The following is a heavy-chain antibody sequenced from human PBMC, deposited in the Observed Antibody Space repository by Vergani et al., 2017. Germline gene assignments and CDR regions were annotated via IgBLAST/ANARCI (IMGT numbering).Heavy chain of an antibody. V-gene: IGHV4-38-2*01. J-gene: IGHJ6*02. Sequence: QVQLQESGPGLVEPSETLSLTCAVSGYSIRNGYYWGWIRQPPGKGLEWIGSIYHSGSTHYNPSLKSRVTISVDTSKNDFSLKVTSVTAADTAVYYCTRQPQDGASGPPSVPTWGQGISVLVSS. D-gene: IGHD5-12*01. CDR1: GYSIRNGYY. CDR2: IYHSGST. CDR3: TRQPQDGASGPPSVPT.